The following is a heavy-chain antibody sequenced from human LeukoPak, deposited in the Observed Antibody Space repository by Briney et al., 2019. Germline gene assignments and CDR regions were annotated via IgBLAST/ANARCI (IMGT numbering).Heavy chain of an antibody. CDR2: IYPDDSDT. CDR1: GYSFSTYW. V-gene: IGHV5-51*01. D-gene: IGHD5-18*01. CDR3: ARVAHNAALVPFDY. J-gene: IGHJ4*02. Sequence: GESLKISCKGSGYSFSTYWIGWVRQMPAKGLESMGIIYPDDSDTRYNPSFQGHVTISVDKSISIAYLQWSSLMTSDTAIYYCARVAHNAALVPFDYWGQGTLVTVSS.